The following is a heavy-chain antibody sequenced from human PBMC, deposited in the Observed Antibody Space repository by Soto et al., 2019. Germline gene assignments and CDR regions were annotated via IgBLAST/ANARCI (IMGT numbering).Heavy chain of an antibody. CDR1: GGSISSSSYY. CDR2: IYYSGST. D-gene: IGHD6-25*01. CDR3: ATQEVGWSDGYTFDP. V-gene: IGHV4-39*02. J-gene: IGHJ5*02. Sequence: QLQLQESGPGLVKPSETLSLTCTVSGGSISSSSYYWGWIRQPPGKGLEWIGSIYYSGSTYYNPSLQSRFTISVDTSKNHFSLKLSSVTAADTAVYYCATQEVGWSDGYTFDPWGQGTLVTVSS.